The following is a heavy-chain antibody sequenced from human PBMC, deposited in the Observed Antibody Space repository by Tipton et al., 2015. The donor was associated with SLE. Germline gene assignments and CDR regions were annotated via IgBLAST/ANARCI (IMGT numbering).Heavy chain of an antibody. V-gene: IGHV3-21*01. D-gene: IGHD1-26*01. Sequence: SLRLSCAASGFTFSSYSMNWVRQAPGKGLDWVSSISSSSSYIYYADSVKGRFTISRDNAKNSLYLQMNSLRAEDTAVYYCARDARRVGAGSAFDIWGQGKMVTVSS. CDR2: ISSSSSYI. J-gene: IGHJ3*02. CDR1: GFTFSSYS. CDR3: ARDARRVGAGSAFDI.